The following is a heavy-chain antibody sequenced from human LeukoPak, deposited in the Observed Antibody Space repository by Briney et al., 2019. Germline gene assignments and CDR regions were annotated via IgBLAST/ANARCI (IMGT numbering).Heavy chain of an antibody. D-gene: IGHD2-15*01. CDR3: ARAEGTP. J-gene: IGHJ1*01. CDR1: GITFSSYA. V-gene: IGHV3-30-3*01. CDR2: ISYDGSNK. Sequence: GGSLRLSCAASGITFSSYAMHWVRQAPGEGLEWVAVISYDGSNKYYADSVKGRFTISRDNSKNTLYLQMNSLRAEDTAVYYCARAEGTPWGQGTLVTVSS.